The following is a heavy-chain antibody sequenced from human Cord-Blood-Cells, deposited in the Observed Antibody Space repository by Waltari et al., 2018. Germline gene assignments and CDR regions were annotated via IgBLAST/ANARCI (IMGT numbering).Heavy chain of an antibody. Sequence: QVQLQQWGAGLLKPSETLSLTCAVHGGSFSGYYWRWIRQPPGKGREWIGESNHSGSTNYNPSLKSRVTISVDTSKNQFSLKLSSVTAADTAVYYCAREFAARYYYYYGMDVWGQGTTVTVSS. CDR3: AREFAARYYYYYGMDV. D-gene: IGHD6-6*01. J-gene: IGHJ6*02. V-gene: IGHV4-34*01. CDR2: SNHSGST. CDR1: GGSFSGYY.